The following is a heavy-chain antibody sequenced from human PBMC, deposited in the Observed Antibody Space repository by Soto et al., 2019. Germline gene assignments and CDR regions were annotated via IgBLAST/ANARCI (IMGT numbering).Heavy chain of an antibody. CDR1: GDSLSGGASF. J-gene: IGHJ5*02. CDR2: VYYSGSS. V-gene: IGHV4-30-4*01. Sequence: PSETLSLTCTVSGDSLSGGASFWSWLRQPPGKGLEWIAKVYYSGSSYYNPSITSRLTISVDTTKNQFSLQYKSMTAADTAVYYCSKLSCTSSTCYLPGWFDPWGQGTLVTVSS. D-gene: IGHD2-2*01. CDR3: SKLSCTSSTCYLPGWFDP.